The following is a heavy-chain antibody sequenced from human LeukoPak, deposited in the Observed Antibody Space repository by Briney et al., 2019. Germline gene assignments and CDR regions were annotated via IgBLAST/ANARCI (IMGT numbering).Heavy chain of an antibody. J-gene: IGHJ6*04. Sequence: SVKVSCKASGGTFSSYAISWVRQAPGQGLEWMGRIIPILGIANYAQKFQGRVTITADKSTSTAYMELSSLRSEDTAVYYCARVEFGDKYYYGMDVWGKGTTVTVSS. CDR2: IIPILGIA. CDR3: ARVEFGDKYYYGMDV. CDR1: GGTFSSYA. V-gene: IGHV1-69*04. D-gene: IGHD3-10*01.